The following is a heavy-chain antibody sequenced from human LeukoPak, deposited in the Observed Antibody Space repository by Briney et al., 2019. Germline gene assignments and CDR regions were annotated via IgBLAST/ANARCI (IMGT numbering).Heavy chain of an antibody. D-gene: IGHD6-13*01. CDR1: GGTFSSYA. V-gene: IGHV1-69*05. J-gene: IGHJ3*02. Sequence: ASVKVSCKASGGTFSSYAISWVRQAPGQGLDWMGGIIPIFGTANYAQKFQGRVTITTDESTSTAYMELSSLRSEDTAVYYCARRSAASPGAFDIWGQGTMVTVSS. CDR2: IIPIFGTA. CDR3: ARRSAASPGAFDI.